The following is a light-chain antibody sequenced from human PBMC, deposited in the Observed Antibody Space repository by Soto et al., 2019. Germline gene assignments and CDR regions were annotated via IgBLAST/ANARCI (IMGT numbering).Light chain of an antibody. CDR2: DXY. CDR3: QQRHMWPIT. CDR1: QSFRGV. V-gene: IGKV3-11*01. Sequence: ELVLTHSPVTLSLSPGERATXSCRASQSFRGVLACYRQKXGQAPRXXXYDXYNRATGSPPRFSGSGSATDFTLTISSLEPEDSAVYYCQQRHMWPITFGQGTRLEIK. J-gene: IGKJ5*01.